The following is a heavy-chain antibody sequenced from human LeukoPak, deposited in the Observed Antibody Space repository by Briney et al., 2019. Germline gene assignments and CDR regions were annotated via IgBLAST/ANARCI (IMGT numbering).Heavy chain of an antibody. CDR1: RFTFSHYS. J-gene: IGHJ4*02. D-gene: IGHD4-17*01. Sequence: PGWSLTLSRAPSRFTFSHYSMHWVRQAPGKGLEWVSSISSSSSYIYYADLVKGRFTISRDNTKNSLYLQMSSLRAEDTAVYYCARDLSRYGDYIDYWGQGTLVTVSS. CDR2: ISSSSSYI. CDR3: ARDLSRYGDYIDY. V-gene: IGHV3-21*01.